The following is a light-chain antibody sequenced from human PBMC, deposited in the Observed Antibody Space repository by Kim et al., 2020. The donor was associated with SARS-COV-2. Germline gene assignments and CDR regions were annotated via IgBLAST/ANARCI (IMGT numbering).Light chain of an antibody. J-gene: IGLJ1*01. Sequence: QSALTQPASVSVSPGQSITISCVGGDNYVSWYQQHPGKAPKVILYDVTERPSGVSNRFSGSKSGNTASLTISGLQAEDGADYFCATFTHSDTLYVFG. V-gene: IGLV2-14*03. CDR2: DVT. CDR1: VGGDNY. CDR3: ATFTHSDTLYV.